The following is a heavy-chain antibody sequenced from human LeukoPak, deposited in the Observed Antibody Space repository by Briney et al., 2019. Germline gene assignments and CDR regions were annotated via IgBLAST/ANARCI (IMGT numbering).Heavy chain of an antibody. CDR2: IKSKTDGGTT. D-gene: IGHD3-10*01. Sequence: PGGSLRLSCAASGFTFSSYAMSWVRQAPGKGLEWVGRIKSKTDGGTTDYAAPVKGRFTISRDDSKNTLYLQMNSLKTEDTAVYYCTTDPLTLNVLLTSDWGQGTLVTVSS. J-gene: IGHJ4*02. V-gene: IGHV3-15*01. CDR1: GFTFSSYA. CDR3: TTDPLTLNVLLTSD.